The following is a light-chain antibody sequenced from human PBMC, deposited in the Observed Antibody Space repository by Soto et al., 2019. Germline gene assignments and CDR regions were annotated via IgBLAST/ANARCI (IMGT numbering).Light chain of an antibody. Sequence: DIQMTHSPSTLSPSVGGRFTITCRASQSISSWLAWYKQKPGKAPKPLIYKASSLESGVPSRLSGSGSGTEFTLTISSLKPDDFATYYCQQYNSHWTFGQGTKVDI. V-gene: IGKV1-5*03. CDR3: QQYNSHWT. CDR2: KAS. CDR1: QSISSW. J-gene: IGKJ1*01.